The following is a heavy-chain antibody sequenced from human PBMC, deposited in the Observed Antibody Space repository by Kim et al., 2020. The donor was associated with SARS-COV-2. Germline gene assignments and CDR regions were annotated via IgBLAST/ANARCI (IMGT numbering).Heavy chain of an antibody. CDR3: ARGLIGSGSYSY. J-gene: IGHJ4*02. D-gene: IGHD3-10*01. CDR2: IGTAGDT. Sequence: GGSLRLSCAASEFTFSSYDMHWVRQATGKGLEWVSAIGTAGDTYYPGSVKGRFTISRENAKNSLYLQMNSLGAGDTAVYYCARGLIGSGSYSYWGQGTLVTVSS. V-gene: IGHV3-13*01. CDR1: EFTFSSYD.